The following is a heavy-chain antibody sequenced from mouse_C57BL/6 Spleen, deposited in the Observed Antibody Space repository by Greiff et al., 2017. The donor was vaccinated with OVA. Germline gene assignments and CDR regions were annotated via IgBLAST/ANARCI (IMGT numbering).Heavy chain of an antibody. V-gene: IGHV1-72*01. CDR2: IDPNSGGT. Sequence: QVHVKQPGAELVKPGASVKLSCKASGYTFTSYWMHWVKQRPGRGLEWIGRIDPNSGGTKYNEKFKSKATLTVDKPSSTAYMQLSSLTSEDSAVYYCARSGYYGSSYVHAMDYWGQGTSVTVSS. J-gene: IGHJ4*01. CDR3: ARSGYYGSSYVHAMDY. D-gene: IGHD1-1*01. CDR1: GYTFTSYW.